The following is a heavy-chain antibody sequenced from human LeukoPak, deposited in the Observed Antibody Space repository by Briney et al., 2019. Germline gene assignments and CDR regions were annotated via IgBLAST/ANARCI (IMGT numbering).Heavy chain of an antibody. V-gene: IGHV4-61*02. D-gene: IGHD5-24*01. CDR1: GGSISSGSYY. Sequence: SETLSLTFTGSGGSISSGSYYWSWIRQPAGKGLEWIGRIYTSGSTNYNPSLKSRVTISVDTSKNQFSLKLSSVTAADTTVYYCAREFARDVYNFGNWGQGKPVTVSS. CDR2: IYTSGST. CDR3: AREFARDVYNFGN. J-gene: IGHJ4*02.